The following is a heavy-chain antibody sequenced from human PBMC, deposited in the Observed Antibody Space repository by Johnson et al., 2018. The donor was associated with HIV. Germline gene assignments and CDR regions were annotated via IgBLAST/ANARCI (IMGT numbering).Heavy chain of an antibody. Sequence: VQLVESGGGVVQPGRSLRLSCAASGFTFSSYVMHWVRQAPGKGLEWLAFITGRGTAIYADSVKGRFTISRDNAKSSVILQVNSLTAEDTAVYYCARDGYSSGWYGNDAFDIWGQGTMVTVSS. J-gene: IGHJ3*02. V-gene: IGHV3-48*03. CDR2: ITGRGTAI. CDR1: GFTFSSYV. CDR3: ARDGYSSGWYGNDAFDI. D-gene: IGHD6-19*01.